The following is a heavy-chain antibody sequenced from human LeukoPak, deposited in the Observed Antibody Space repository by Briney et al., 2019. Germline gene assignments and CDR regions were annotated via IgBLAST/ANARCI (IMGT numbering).Heavy chain of an antibody. D-gene: IGHD3-3*01. Sequence: SETLSLTCTVSGGSISTTNYYWGWIRQPPGRDLEWIGSIYSSGNTYYNPSLGSRVTISVDTSKNQLSLKLTSATAADTSVYYCARHSGLRSPFDPWGQGTLVTVSS. CDR1: GGSISTTNYY. CDR2: IYSSGNT. CDR3: ARHSGLRSPFDP. V-gene: IGHV4-39*01. J-gene: IGHJ5*02.